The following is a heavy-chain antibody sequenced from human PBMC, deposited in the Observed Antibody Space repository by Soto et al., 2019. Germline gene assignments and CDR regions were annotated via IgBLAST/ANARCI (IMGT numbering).Heavy chain of an antibody. V-gene: IGHV4-30-4*01. CDR3: ATESGSTYGYFDH. J-gene: IGHJ4*02. CDR2: ISNSGST. D-gene: IGHD5-18*01. Sequence: SETLSLTCTVSGGSVTSDEDYWAWIRQSPGKGLEWIGYISNSGSTGYNPSLKTRLSMSVDRSKNQFTLRLTSVTAADTAVYFCATESGSTYGYFDHWGQGTQVTVSS. CDR1: GGSVTSDEDY.